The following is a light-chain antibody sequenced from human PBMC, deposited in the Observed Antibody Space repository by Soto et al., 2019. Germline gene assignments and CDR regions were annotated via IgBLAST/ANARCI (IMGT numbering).Light chain of an antibody. CDR3: QQRSNWPPT. J-gene: IGKJ5*01. Sequence: EIVLTQSPATLSLSPGERATLSCRASETVSTYLAWYQQKPGQAPRLLIYDASNRATGIPARFSGSGSGTDFTLTIGSLEPEDFAVYICQQRSNWPPTFGQGTRLEIK. CDR2: DAS. CDR1: ETVSTY. V-gene: IGKV3-11*01.